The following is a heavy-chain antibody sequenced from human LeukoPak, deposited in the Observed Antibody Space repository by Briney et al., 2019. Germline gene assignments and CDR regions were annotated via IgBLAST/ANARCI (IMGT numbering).Heavy chain of an antibody. Sequence: PGGSLRLSCAASGFTFSDYYMSWIRQAPGKGLEWVSYISSSSSYTNYADSVKGRFTISRDNSKNTLYLQMNSLRADDTAIYYCASGRGYYDYWGQGTLVTVSS. J-gene: IGHJ4*02. CDR3: ASGRGYYDY. D-gene: IGHD3-22*01. CDR2: ISSSSSYT. V-gene: IGHV3-11*03. CDR1: GFTFSDYY.